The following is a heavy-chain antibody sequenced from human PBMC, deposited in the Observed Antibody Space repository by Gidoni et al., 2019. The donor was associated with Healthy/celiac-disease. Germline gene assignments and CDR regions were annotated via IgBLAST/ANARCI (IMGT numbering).Heavy chain of an antibody. CDR1: FSSYA. Sequence: FSSYAMSWVRQAPGKGLEWVSAISGSGGSTYYADSVKGRFTISRDNSKNTLYLQMNSLRAEDTAVYYCAKAGGYSSSYGYYYYYGMDVWGQGTTVTVSS. D-gene: IGHD6-6*01. CDR3: AKAGGYSSSYGYYYYYGMDV. J-gene: IGHJ6*02. CDR2: ISGSGGST. V-gene: IGHV3-23*01.